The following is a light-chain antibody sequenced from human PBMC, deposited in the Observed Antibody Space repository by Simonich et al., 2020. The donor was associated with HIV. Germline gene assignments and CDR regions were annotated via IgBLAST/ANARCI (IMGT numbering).Light chain of an antibody. J-gene: IGKJ4*01. CDR3: QQYNNRPLI. CDR1: QSISSN. CDR2: GAS. V-gene: IGKV3-15*01. Sequence: EIVMTQSPATLSVSPGERATLSCRASQSISSNLAWYQQKPGQAPRLLIYGASTRATGIPARFSGSGSGTEFTLTISSLQSEDFAVYYCQQYNNRPLIFGGGTKVEIK.